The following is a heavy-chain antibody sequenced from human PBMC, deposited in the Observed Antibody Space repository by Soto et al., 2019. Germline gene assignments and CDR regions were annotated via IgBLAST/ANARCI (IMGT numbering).Heavy chain of an antibody. D-gene: IGHD5-18*01. V-gene: IGHV4-30-2*01. Sequence: LSLTCAVSGGYISGGYYSWSWIRQPPGKGLEWIGFIYHSGSTYYNPSLKSRVTISVDRSKNQFSLKLSSVTAADTAVYYCARGQYSYGPDYWGQGTLVTVSS. J-gene: IGHJ4*02. CDR2: IYHSGST. CDR1: GGYISGGYYS. CDR3: ARGQYSYGPDY.